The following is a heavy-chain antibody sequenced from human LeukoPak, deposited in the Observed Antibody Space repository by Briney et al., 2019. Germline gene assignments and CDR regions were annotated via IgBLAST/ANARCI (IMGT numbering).Heavy chain of an antibody. Sequence: SQTLSLTCTVSGGSISSGDYYWSWIRQPPGKGLEWIGYIYYSGSTYYNPSLKSRVTISVDTSKNQFSLKLSSVTAADTAVYYCARDSPTVTTWENYYYYYYMDVWGKGTTVTVSS. CDR3: ARDSPTVTTWENYYYYYYMDV. J-gene: IGHJ6*03. CDR2: IYYSGST. CDR1: GGSISSGDYY. V-gene: IGHV4-30-4*08. D-gene: IGHD4-17*01.